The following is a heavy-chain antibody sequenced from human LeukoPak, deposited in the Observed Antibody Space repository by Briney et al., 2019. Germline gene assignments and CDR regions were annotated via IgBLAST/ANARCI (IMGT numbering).Heavy chain of an antibody. V-gene: IGHV3-21*01. CDR1: GFTFSSYS. J-gene: IGHJ4*02. CDR2: ISSSSSYI. CDR3: ERDSQVRTSRLIEY. Sequence: PGGSLRLSCAPSGFTFSSYSMNWVRQAPGKGLEWVSSISSSSSYIYYADSVKGRFTISRDNAKNSLYLQMNSLRAEDTAVYYCERDSQVRTSRLIEYWGQGTLVTVSS. D-gene: IGHD1-1*01.